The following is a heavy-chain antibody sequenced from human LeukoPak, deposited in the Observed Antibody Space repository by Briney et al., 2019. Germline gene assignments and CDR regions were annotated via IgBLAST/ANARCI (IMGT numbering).Heavy chain of an antibody. CDR1: GGTFSSYA. D-gene: IGHD2/OR15-2a*01. V-gene: IGHV1-69*04. CDR3: ARDSFPGPDYYNGMDV. Sequence: SVKVSCKASGGTFSSYAISWVRQAPGQGLEWMGRIIPILGIANYAQKFQGRVTITADKSTSTAYMELSSLRSEDTAVYYCARDSFPGPDYYNGMDVWGHGTTVPLSS. J-gene: IGHJ6*02. CDR2: IIPILGIA.